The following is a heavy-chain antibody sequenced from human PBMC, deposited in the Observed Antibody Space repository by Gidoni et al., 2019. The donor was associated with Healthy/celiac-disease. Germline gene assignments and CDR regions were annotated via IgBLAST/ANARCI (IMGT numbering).Heavy chain of an antibody. Sequence: ASGYTFTSYYMHWVRQAPGQGLEWMGILNPSGGSTSYAQNFQGRVTMTRDTSTSTVYMELSSLRSEDTAVYYCAREKGPYYDILTGYSGFDYWGQGTLVTVAS. J-gene: IGHJ4*02. D-gene: IGHD3-9*01. CDR1: GYTFTSYY. V-gene: IGHV1-46*01. CDR3: AREKGPYYDILTGYSGFDY. CDR2: LNPSGGST.